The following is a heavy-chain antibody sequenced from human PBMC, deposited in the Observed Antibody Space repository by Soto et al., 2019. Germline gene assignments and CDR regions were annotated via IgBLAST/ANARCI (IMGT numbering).Heavy chain of an antibody. V-gene: IGHV5-51*01. CDR1: GYSFTSYW. CDR3: ARGRVSGSYYWFDP. CDR2: IYPGDSAT. Sequence: GESLKISCKGSGYSFTSYWIGWVRQMPGKGLGWMGIIYPGDSATRYSPSVQGQVTITADKSISTALLQWSSRNASDAAMYYCARGRVSGSYYWFDPWGQGTLVTVSS. D-gene: IGHD1-26*01. J-gene: IGHJ5*02.